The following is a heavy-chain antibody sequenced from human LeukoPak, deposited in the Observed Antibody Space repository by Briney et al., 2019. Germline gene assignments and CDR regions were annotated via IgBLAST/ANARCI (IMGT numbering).Heavy chain of an antibody. J-gene: IGHJ6*03. Sequence: SGGCLRLSCAASGFTFSRNVMHWVRQAPGKGLGWVALISYDGNNKFYADSVKGRFTISRDNSRNTLHLQMNSLRGEDAAVYSCARGGIPTGPYYYFYYMDVWGNGTAVAVSS. CDR1: GFTFSRNV. CDR3: ARGGIPTGPYYYFYYMDV. D-gene: IGHD3-10*01. V-gene: IGHV3-30*01. CDR2: ISYDGNNK.